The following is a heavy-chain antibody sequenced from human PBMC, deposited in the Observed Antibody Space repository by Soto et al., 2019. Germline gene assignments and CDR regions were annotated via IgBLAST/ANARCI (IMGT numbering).Heavy chain of an antibody. Sequence: SETLSLICTVSGGSISSGGYYWSWIRQHPGKGLEWIGYIYYSGSTYYNPSLKSRVTISVDTSKNQFSLKLSSVTAADTAVYYCAREGVNYYYGMDVWGQGTTVTVSS. V-gene: IGHV4-31*03. CDR2: IYYSGST. D-gene: IGHD2-8*01. J-gene: IGHJ6*02. CDR1: GGSISSGGYY. CDR3: AREGVNYYYGMDV.